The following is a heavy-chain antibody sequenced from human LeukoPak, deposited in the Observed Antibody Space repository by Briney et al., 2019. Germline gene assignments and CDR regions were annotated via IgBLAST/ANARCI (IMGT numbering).Heavy chain of an antibody. D-gene: IGHD2-2*01. CDR3: ARDAFLGYCSSTSSCFYGMDV. CDR2: ISSSSSYT. Sequence: GGSLRLSCAASGFTFSRYAMSWVRQAPGKGLEWVSYISSSSSYTNYADSVKGRFTISRDNAKNSLYLQMNSLRAEDTAVYYCARDAFLGYCSSTSSCFYGMDVWGQGTTVTVSS. V-gene: IGHV3-21*05. J-gene: IGHJ6*02. CDR1: GFTFSRYA.